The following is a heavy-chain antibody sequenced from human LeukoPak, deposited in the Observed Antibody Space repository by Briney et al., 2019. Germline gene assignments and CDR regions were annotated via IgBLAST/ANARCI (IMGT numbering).Heavy chain of an antibody. CDR3: ARTMIVVGDAFDI. CDR2: ISSSSSTI. CDR1: GLTFSSYS. D-gene: IGHD3-22*01. V-gene: IGHV3-48*01. J-gene: IGHJ3*02. Sequence: GGSLRLSCAASGLTFSSYSMSWVRQAPGKGLEWVSYISSSSSTIYYADSVKGRFTISRDNAKNSLYLQMNSLRAEDTAVYYCARTMIVVGDAFDIWGQGTMVTVSS.